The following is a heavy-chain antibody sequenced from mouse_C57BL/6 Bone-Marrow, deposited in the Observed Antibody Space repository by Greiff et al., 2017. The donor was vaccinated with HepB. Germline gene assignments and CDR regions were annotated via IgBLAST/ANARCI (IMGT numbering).Heavy chain of an antibody. V-gene: IGHV1-81*01. Sequence: QVQLQQSGAELARPGASVKLSCKASGYTFTSYGISWVKQRTGQGLEWIGEIYPRSGNTYYNEKFKGKATLTADKSSSTAYMELRSLTSEDSAVYFCAGGESNYGWFAYWGQGTLVTVSA. CDR2: IYPRSGNT. CDR3: AGGESNYGWFAY. J-gene: IGHJ3*01. CDR1: GYTFTSYG. D-gene: IGHD2-5*01.